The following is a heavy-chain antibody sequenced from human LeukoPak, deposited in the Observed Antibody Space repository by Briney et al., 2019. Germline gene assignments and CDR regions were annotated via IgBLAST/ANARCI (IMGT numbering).Heavy chain of an antibody. CDR3: ARSNPYSSGWYGPFTFDY. J-gene: IGHJ4*02. V-gene: IGHV4-61*08. CDR2: NYYSGST. CDR1: GGSISSGGYY. D-gene: IGHD6-19*01. Sequence: PSETLSLTCTVSGGSISSGGYYWSWIRQPPGKGLEWIGYNYYSGSTNYNPSLKSRVTISVDTSKNQFSLKLSSVTAADTAVYYCARSNPYSSGWYGPFTFDYWGQGTLVTVSS.